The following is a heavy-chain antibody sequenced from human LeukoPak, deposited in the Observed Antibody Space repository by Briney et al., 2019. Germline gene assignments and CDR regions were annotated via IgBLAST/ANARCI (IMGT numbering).Heavy chain of an antibody. D-gene: IGHD6-19*01. CDR3: AKLSSGWYSPGY. CDR1: GFTFSSYA. CDR2: ISGSGGST. J-gene: IGHJ4*02. Sequence: GGSLRLSCAASGFTFSSYAMSWVRQAPGKGLEWVSAISGSGGSTYYADSVKGRFTISRDNSKNTLYLQMNSLRAEETAVYYCAKLSSGWYSPGYWGQGTLVTVSS. V-gene: IGHV3-23*01.